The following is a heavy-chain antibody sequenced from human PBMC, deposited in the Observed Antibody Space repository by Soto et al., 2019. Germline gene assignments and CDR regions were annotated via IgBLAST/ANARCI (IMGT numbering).Heavy chain of an antibody. D-gene: IGHD3-16*02. CDR3: AKASMITFGGVIVSLGMDV. CDR2: ISYDGSNK. V-gene: IGHV3-30*18. J-gene: IGHJ6*02. CDR1: GFTFSSYG. Sequence: PGGSLRLSCAASGFTFSSYGMHWVRQAPGKGLEWVAVISYDGSNKYYADSVKGRFAISRDNSKNTLYLQMNSLRAEDTAVYYCAKASMITFGGVIVSLGMDVWGQGTTVTVSS.